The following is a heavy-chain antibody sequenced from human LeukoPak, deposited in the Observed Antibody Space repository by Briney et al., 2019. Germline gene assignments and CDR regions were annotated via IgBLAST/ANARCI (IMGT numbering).Heavy chain of an antibody. CDR1: GFTFSSYW. V-gene: IGHV3-7*01. CDR2: IRQDGSEK. D-gene: IGHD3-10*01. J-gene: IGHJ4*02. Sequence: GGSLRLSCVASGFTFSSYWMTWVRQAPGKGLEWVANIRQDGSEKYFVDSVKGRFTITRDNAKNTLYLQMNTLRAEDTAVYYCARGASGSYYRIDYWGQGTLVTVSS. CDR3: ARGASGSYYRIDY.